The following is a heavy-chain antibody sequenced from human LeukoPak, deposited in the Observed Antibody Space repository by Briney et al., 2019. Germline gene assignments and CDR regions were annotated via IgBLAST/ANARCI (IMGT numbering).Heavy chain of an antibody. CDR2: INSDGSST. Sequence: GGSLRLSCAASGFTFSSYWMHWVRQAPGKGPVWVSRINSDGSSTTYADSVKGRFTISRDNAKNTLYLQTNSLRAEDTAVYYCARDPLNGDPYFDYWGQGTLVTVSS. CDR1: GFTFSSYW. V-gene: IGHV3-74*01. J-gene: IGHJ4*02. D-gene: IGHD4-17*01. CDR3: ARDPLNGDPYFDY.